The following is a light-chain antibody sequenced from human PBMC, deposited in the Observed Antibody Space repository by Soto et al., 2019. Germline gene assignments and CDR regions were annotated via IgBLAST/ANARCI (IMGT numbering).Light chain of an antibody. Sequence: IVLTQSPLSLSVTLGQPASISCRSSQSLVYSDGNTYLHWFHQRPGQSPRRLIHKVSNRDSGVPDRFSGSGSDTDFTLSISRVEADDVGVFYCMQGISFTFGQGTRVEIK. V-gene: IGKV2-30*01. CDR1: QSLVYSDGNTY. CDR2: KVS. J-gene: IGKJ1*01. CDR3: MQGISFT.